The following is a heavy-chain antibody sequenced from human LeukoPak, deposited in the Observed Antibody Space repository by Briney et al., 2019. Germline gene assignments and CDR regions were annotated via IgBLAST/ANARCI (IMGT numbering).Heavy chain of an antibody. CDR1: GYTFTSYA. J-gene: IGHJ5*02. CDR2: INAGNGNT. Sequence: GASVKVSCKASGYTFTSYAMHWVRQAPGQRLEWMGWINAGNGNTKYSQKFQGRVTITRDTSASTAYMELSSLRSEDTAVYYCARDSRSGHTTFDPWGQGTLVTVSS. CDR3: ARDSRSGHTTFDP. D-gene: IGHD3-10*01. V-gene: IGHV1-3*01.